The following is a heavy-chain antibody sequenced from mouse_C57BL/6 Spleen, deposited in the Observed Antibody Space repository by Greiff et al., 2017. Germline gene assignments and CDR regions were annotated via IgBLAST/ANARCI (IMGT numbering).Heavy chain of an antibody. CDR2: INPGSGGT. J-gene: IGHJ4*01. Sequence: VQLQQSGAELVRPGTSVTVSCKASGYAFTNYLIEWVKQRPGQGLEWIGVINPGSGGTNYNEKFKGRATLTADKSSSTAYMQRSSLTSEDSAVYFCARRVDYWGQGTSVTVSS. V-gene: IGHV1-54*01. CDR1: GYAFTNYL. CDR3: ARRVDY.